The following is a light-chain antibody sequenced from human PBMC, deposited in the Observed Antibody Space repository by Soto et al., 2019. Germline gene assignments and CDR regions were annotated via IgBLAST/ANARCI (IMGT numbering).Light chain of an antibody. J-gene: IGKJ4*01. CDR1: QSVFSRY. Sequence: EIVLTQSPGTLSLSQGESATLSCRASQSVFSRYLAWYQQKPGQAPRLLISGASSRATGIAGRFSGSGSGTDFTLTISRLEADDFAVDYCQHYCSSPPTFGGGTKVESK. CDR3: QHYCSSPPT. V-gene: IGKV3-20*01. CDR2: GAS.